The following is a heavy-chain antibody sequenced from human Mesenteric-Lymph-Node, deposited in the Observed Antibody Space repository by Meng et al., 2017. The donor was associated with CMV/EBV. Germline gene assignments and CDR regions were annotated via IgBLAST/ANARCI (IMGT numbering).Heavy chain of an antibody. CDR3: ARDRGGSYG. J-gene: IGHJ4*02. CDR1: GFTYDTYW. CDR2: ISSDGSKI. D-gene: IGHD1-26*01. V-gene: IGHV3-74*03. Sequence: GGSLRLSCAVSGFTYDTYWMHWVRQAPGKGPVWVAHISSDGSKIKYADSVLGRFTISRDNAKNSLYLQMNSLRAEDTAVYYCARDRGGSYGWGQGTLVTVSS.